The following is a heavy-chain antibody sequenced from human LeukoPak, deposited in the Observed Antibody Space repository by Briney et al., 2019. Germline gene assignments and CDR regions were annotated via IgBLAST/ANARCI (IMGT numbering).Heavy chain of an antibody. D-gene: IGHD3-10*01. Sequence: PGRSLRLSCTASGFTFGDYAMSWVRQAPGKGLEWVGFIRSKAYGGTTEYAASVKGRFTISRDDSKSIAYLQMNSLKTEDTAVYHCTRDLDYYGSGSYYPPYYFDYWGQGTLVTVSS. CDR1: GFTFGDYA. V-gene: IGHV3-49*04. CDR3: TRDLDYYGSGSYYPPYYFDY. CDR2: IRSKAYGGTT. J-gene: IGHJ4*02.